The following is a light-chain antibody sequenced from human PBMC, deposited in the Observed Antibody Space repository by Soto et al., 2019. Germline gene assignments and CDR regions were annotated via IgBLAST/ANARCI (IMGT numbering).Light chain of an antibody. CDR3: QQYNNWPRT. CDR2: GAS. CDR1: QSVSNN. Sequence: EIVMTQSPATLSVSPGERATLSCRANQSVSNNLAWYQQKPGQAPRLLIYGASTRATGIPARFSGSGSGTEFTLTISSLQSEDFALYYCQQYNNWPRTFGQGTKVDIK. J-gene: IGKJ1*01. V-gene: IGKV3-15*01.